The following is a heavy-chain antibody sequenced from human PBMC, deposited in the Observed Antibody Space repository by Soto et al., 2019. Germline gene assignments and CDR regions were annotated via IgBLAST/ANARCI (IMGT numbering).Heavy chain of an antibody. D-gene: IGHD3-22*01. CDR3: ARAEYYYDSSGYSWFHY. J-gene: IGHJ4*02. Sequence: QVQLVESGGGVVQPGRSLRLSCAASGFTFSSYGMHWVRQAPGKGLEWVAVIWYDGSNKYYADSVKGRFTISRDNSKNTLYLQMNSLRAEDTAVYYCARAEYYYDSSGYSWFHYWGQGTLVTVSS. CDR2: IWYDGSNK. CDR1: GFTFSSYG. V-gene: IGHV3-33*01.